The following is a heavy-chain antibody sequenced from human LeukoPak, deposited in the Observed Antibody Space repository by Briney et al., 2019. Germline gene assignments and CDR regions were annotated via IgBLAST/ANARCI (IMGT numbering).Heavy chain of an antibody. D-gene: IGHD4/OR15-4a*01. CDR1: GYTFTTYY. CDR3: ARDRAPLTTTAVGFDP. V-gene: IGHV1-46*01. CDR2: TNPSGGST. J-gene: IGHJ5*02. Sequence: ASVKVSCKASGYTFTTYYMHWVRQAPGQGLEWMGITNPSGGSTTYAQKFQGRVTMTRDTSTSTVYMELNNLRSEDMAVYYCARDRAPLTTTAVGFDPWGQGSPVTVSS.